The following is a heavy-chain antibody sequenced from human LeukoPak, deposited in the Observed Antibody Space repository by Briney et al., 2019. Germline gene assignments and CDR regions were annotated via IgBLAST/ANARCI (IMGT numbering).Heavy chain of an antibody. V-gene: IGHV3-64D*06. CDR2: ITNNGDNT. CDR3: ATITVIRDVNNY. CDR1: GFTFSIYA. Sequence: PGGSLRLSCSASGFTFSIYAMHWARQAPGKGLEYISSITNNGDNTYYADSMKSRFTISRDNTKNTLYLQMSSLRIEDTAMYYWATITVIRDVNNYWGQGTLVTVSS. J-gene: IGHJ4*02. D-gene: IGHD2-21*01.